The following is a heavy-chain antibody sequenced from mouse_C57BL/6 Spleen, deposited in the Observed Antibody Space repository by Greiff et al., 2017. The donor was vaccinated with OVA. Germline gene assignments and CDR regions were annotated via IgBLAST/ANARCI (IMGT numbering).Heavy chain of an antibody. V-gene: IGHV5-6*01. Sequence: EVNVVESGGDLVKPGGSLKLSCAASGFTFSSYGMSWVRQTPDKRLEWVATISSGGSYTYYPDSVKGRFTISRDNAKNTLYLQMSSLKSEDTAMYYCARQAITTEYFDYWGQGTTLTVSS. CDR2: ISSGGSYT. CDR3: ARQAITTEYFDY. CDR1: GFTFSSYG. J-gene: IGHJ2*01. D-gene: IGHD1-1*01.